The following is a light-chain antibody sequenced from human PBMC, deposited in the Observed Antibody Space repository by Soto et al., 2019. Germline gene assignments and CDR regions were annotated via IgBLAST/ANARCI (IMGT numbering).Light chain of an antibody. CDR1: QTIRSW. J-gene: IGKJ1*01. V-gene: IGKV1-5*03. CDR2: KAS. CDR3: QHYNSYSEA. Sequence: DIQMPQSPSTLSGSVGESATISGRARQTIRSWLAWYQQKPGKAPKLLIYKASTLKSGVPSRFSGSGSGTESTLTISSLQPDDFATYYCQHYNSYSEAFGQGTKVDIK.